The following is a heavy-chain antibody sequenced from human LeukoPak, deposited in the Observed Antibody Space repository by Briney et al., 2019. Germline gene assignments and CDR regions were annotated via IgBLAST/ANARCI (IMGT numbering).Heavy chain of an antibody. Sequence: GESLKMSCRGSGYTFTDYWIGWVRRLPGKGLEWMGIIYPGDSDTRYSPSFQGQVTISADKSISTAYVQWSSLKASDSAVYYCARLGGRFSQSRFYFDFWGRGTLVTVSS. CDR1: GYTFTDYW. D-gene: IGHD3-16*01. CDR2: IYPGDSDT. CDR3: ARLGGRFSQSRFYFDF. J-gene: IGHJ4*02. V-gene: IGHV5-51*01.